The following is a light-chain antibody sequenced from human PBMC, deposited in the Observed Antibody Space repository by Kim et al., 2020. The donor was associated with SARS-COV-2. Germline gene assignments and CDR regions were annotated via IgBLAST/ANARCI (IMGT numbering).Light chain of an antibody. Sequence: DIQMTQSPPTLSASVRDRVTITCRASQSINNWLAWYQQKPGKAPNLLIYTTSNLVSGVPSRFSGSGSGTEFTLTISSLQPDDFATYYCQQYKSYPLTFGGGTKVEIK. CDR3: QQYKSYPLT. V-gene: IGKV1-5*03. CDR2: TTS. CDR1: QSINNW. J-gene: IGKJ4*01.